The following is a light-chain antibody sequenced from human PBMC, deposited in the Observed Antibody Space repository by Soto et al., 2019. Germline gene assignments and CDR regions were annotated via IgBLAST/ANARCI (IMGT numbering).Light chain of an antibody. Sequence: DIQMTQSPSSVSASVGDRVTITCRASQGIGSYLAWYQQKPGKAPTLLIYAASSLQSGVPSRFSGSGSGTDFTLTISSLQPEDFATYYCQQANNFPLTFGGGTKVEIK. J-gene: IGKJ4*01. CDR1: QGIGSY. CDR2: AAS. CDR3: QQANNFPLT. V-gene: IGKV1D-12*01.